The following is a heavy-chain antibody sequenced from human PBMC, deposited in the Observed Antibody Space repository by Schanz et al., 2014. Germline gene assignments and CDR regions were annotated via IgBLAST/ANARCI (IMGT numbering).Heavy chain of an antibody. J-gene: IGHJ2*01. CDR2: INSDGSSA. D-gene: IGHD3-10*01. CDR3: ATVGSETYSIYWYFDL. CDR1: GFTFSSYW. Sequence: EVQLVESGGGLVQPGGSLRLSCAASGFTFSSYWMHWVRQAPGKGLVWISRINSDGSSASYADSVKGRFTISRDNAKNTLYLQMNSVRAEDSAVYYCATVGSETYSIYWYFDLWGRGTLVTVSS. V-gene: IGHV3-74*01.